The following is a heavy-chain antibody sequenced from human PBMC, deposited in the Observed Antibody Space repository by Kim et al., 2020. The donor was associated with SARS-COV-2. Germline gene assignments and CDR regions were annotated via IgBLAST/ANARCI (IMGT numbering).Heavy chain of an antibody. CDR1: GYSFTSYW. V-gene: IGHV5-10-1*01. CDR2: IDPSDSYT. J-gene: IGHJ4*02. Sequence: GESLKISCKGSGYSFTSYWISWVRQMPGKGLEWMGRIDPSDSYTNYSPSFQGHVTISADKSISTAYLQWSSLKASDTAMYYCATTLVGATTANWGSGGYWGQGTLVTVSS. D-gene: IGHD1-26*01. CDR3: ATTLVGATTANWGSGGY.